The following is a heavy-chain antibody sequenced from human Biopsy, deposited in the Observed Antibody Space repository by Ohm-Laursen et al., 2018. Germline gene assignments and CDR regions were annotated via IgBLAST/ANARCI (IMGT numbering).Heavy chain of an antibody. Sequence: TLSLTCSVSGGLNSNYYWSWVRQSAGKGLEWIGRLYTSGDTNYNPSLKSRVSVSEDTSTRQFSLRLTSVTAADTAVYYCATGPKRLTGTSYFESWGRGILVTVSS. V-gene: IGHV4-4*07. D-gene: IGHD1-7*01. CDR1: GGLNSNYY. J-gene: IGHJ4*02. CDR3: ATGPKRLTGTSYFES. CDR2: LYTSGDT.